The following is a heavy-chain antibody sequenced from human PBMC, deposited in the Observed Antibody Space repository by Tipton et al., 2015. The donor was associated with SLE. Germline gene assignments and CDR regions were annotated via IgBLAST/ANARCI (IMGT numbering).Heavy chain of an antibody. Sequence: LRLSCTVSGGSISSSSHYWGWIRQPPGKGLEWIGSIYFSGSTYYNPSLESRVTISVDTSNNQFSLKLSSVTAADTAVYYCARLDTAGWANVFDSWGQGTLVTVSS. CDR1: GGSISSSSHY. V-gene: IGHV4-39*01. J-gene: IGHJ4*02. CDR3: ARLDTAGWANVFDS. CDR2: IYFSGST. D-gene: IGHD5-18*01.